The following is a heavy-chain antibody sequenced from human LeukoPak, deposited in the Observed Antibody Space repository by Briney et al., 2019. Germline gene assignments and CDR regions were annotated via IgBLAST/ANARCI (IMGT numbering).Heavy chain of an antibody. V-gene: IGHV3-7*01. CDR3: ARHRIHSLDY. CDR2: IVQDGGEK. Sequence: QSGGSLRLSCEASGFTLSSYWMTWVRQAPGKGLEWVANIVQDGGEKHYVDSVKGRFTISRDNAKNSLYLQMNSLRDEDTAVYYCARHRIHSLDYWGQGTLVTVSS. CDR1: GFTLSSYW. J-gene: IGHJ4*02.